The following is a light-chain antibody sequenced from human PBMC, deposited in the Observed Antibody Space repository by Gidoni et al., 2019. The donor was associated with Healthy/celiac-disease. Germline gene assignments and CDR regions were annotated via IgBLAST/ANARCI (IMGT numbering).Light chain of an antibody. CDR3: QHPLRT. V-gene: IGKV3-11*01. J-gene: IGKJ2*02. Sequence: EIVLTQSPATLPLSPGERATLSCRASQSVSSYLAWYQQKPGQAPRLLIYDASNRATGIPARFSGSGSGTDFTLTISSLEPEDFAVYYCQHPLRTFGQGTKLEIK. CDR2: DAS. CDR1: QSVSSY.